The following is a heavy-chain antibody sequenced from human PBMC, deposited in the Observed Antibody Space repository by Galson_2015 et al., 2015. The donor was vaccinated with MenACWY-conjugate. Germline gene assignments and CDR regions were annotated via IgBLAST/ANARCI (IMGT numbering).Heavy chain of an antibody. CDR1: GFTVSSNY. J-gene: IGHJ4*02. V-gene: IGHV3-66*02. Sequence: SLRLSCAASGFTVSSNYMSWIRQAPGKGLEWVSIIYSSGNPYYADSVKVRFTISRDNSKNTLYLQMNSLRAEDTAVYYCARNDYLDFWGQGTLVTVSS. CDR2: IYSSGNP. CDR3: ARNDYLDF.